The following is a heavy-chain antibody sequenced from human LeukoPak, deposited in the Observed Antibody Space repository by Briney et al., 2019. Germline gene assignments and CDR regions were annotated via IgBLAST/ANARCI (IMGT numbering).Heavy chain of an antibody. Sequence: GGSLTLSCAACGLTLSSYWMRWVGQATGKGVEGVANIMQDPTDNYSLDSVKPRFTISTDNANTSLYLRMNRLRAEDTAVYYCAGSGWYWGGAFDICGQGTMLTVSS. V-gene: IGHV3-7*05. CDR3: AGSGWYWGGAFDI. CDR1: GLTLSSYW. D-gene: IGHD6-19*01. CDR2: IMQDPTDN. J-gene: IGHJ3*02.